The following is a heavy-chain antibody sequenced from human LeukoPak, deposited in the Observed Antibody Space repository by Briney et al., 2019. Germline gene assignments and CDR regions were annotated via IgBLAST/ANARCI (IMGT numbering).Heavy chain of an antibody. CDR2: INSDGSST. V-gene: IGHV3-74*01. CDR1: GFTFSSYW. CDR3: ARDYTTAVAGKLLGY. D-gene: IGHD6-19*01. Sequence: PGGSLRLSCAASGFTFSSYWMHWVRQAPGKGLVWVSRINSDGSSTNDADSVKGRFTISRDNAKNTLYLQMNSLRVEDTAVHYCARDYTTAVAGKLLGYWGQGTLVTVSS. J-gene: IGHJ4*02.